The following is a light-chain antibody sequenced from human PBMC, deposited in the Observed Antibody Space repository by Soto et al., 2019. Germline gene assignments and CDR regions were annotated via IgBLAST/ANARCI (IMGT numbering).Light chain of an antibody. J-gene: IGKJ5*01. CDR2: GAS. V-gene: IGKV3-15*01. CDR1: QSVSSN. CDR3: QQRSNWPIT. Sequence: VMTQSPATLSVSPGERATLSCRASQSVSSNLAWYQQKPGQAPRLLIYGASTRATGIPARFSGSGSGTEFTLTISSLEPEDSAVYYCQQRSNWPITFGQGTRLENK.